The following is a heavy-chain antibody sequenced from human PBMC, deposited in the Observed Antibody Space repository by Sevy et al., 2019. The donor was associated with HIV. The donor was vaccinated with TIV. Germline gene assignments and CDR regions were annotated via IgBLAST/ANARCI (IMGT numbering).Heavy chain of an antibody. V-gene: IGHV4-59*01. D-gene: IGHD4-17*01. J-gene: IGHJ4*02. CDR3: ARASGPRNYGGNFDY. Sequence: ETLSLTCTVSGGSISSYYWSWIRQPPGKGLEWIGYIYYSGSTNYNPSLKSRATISVDTSKNQFSLKLSSVTAADTAVYYCARASGPRNYGGNFDYWGQGTLVTVSS. CDR1: GGSISSYY. CDR2: IYYSGST.